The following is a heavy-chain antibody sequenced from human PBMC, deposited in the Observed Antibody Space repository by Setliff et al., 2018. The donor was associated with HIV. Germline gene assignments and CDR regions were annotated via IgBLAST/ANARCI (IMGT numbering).Heavy chain of an antibody. Sequence: SVKVSCKSSGGIFRTHAFNWVRQAPGQGLEWMGGIIPIFDTTNYAQQFQDRVTFTADESTRTVYMELSSLRSEDTAVYYCAKAYGSGRHYLYYAMDIWGQGTTVTVSS. CDR2: IIPIFDTT. CDR3: AKAYGSGRHYLYYAMDI. D-gene: IGHD3-10*01. V-gene: IGHV1-69*13. CDR1: GGIFRTHA. J-gene: IGHJ6*02.